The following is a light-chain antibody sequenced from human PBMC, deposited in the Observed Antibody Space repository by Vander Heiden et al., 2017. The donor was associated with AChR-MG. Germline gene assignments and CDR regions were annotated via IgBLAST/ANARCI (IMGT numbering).Light chain of an antibody. CDR3: SSFTGSNTYV. CDR1: SRDVGTYNR. CDR2: EVT. Sequence: QSALTPPPFVSGSPGQSVTTSCTGTSRDVGTYNRVSWYQQVPGTAPILILYEVTKRPAGVPDLFSGTKSGNAASLTISGLQAEDETDYYCSSFTGSNTYVFGTGTKVTVL. V-gene: IGLV2-18*02. J-gene: IGLJ1*01.